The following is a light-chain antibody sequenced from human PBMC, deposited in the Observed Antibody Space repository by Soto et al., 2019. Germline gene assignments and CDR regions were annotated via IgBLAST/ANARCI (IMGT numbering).Light chain of an antibody. CDR2: WAS. CDR1: QSVLYSSNNKNY. J-gene: IGKJ1*01. Sequence: DIVMTQSPDSLAVSLGERATINWKSSQSVLYSSNNKNYLAWYQQKPRQPPKLLISWASTRESGVPDRFSGSGSGTDFTLTISSLQAEDVAVYYCQQYYSTPRTFGQGTKVEIK. CDR3: QQYYSTPRT. V-gene: IGKV4-1*01.